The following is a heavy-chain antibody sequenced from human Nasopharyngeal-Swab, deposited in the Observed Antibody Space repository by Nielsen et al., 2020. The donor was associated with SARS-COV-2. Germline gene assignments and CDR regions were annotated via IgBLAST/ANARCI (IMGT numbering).Heavy chain of an antibody. J-gene: IGHJ4*02. D-gene: IGHD2-2*01. CDR2: ISYDGSNK. CDR1: GFTFSSYA. CDR3: AKRLSCTSTSCYAFDY. V-gene: IGHV3-30-3*02. Sequence: GESLKISCAASGFTFSSYAMHWVRQAPGKGLEWVAVISYDGSNKYYADSVKGRFTISRDNSKNTLYLQMNSLRAEDTAVYYCAKRLSCTSTSCYAFDYWGQGTLVTVSS.